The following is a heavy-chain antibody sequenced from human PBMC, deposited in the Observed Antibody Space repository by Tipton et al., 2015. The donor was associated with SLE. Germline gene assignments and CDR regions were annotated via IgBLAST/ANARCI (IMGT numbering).Heavy chain of an antibody. D-gene: IGHD4-11*01. CDR2: IYYSGST. CDR3: ARVAYSNYNY. V-gene: IGHV4-39*07. CDR1: GGSISSSSYY. J-gene: IGHJ4*02. Sequence: LRLSCTVSGGSISSSSYYWGWIRQPPGKGLEWIGSIYYSGSTYYNPSLKSRVTISVDTSKNQFSLKLSSVTAADTAVYYCARVAYSNYNYWGQGTLVTVSS.